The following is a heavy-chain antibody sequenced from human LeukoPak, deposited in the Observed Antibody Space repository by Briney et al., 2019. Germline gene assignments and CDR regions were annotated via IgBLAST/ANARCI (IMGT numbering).Heavy chain of an antibody. D-gene: IGHD6-13*01. CDR1: GGTFSSYT. J-gene: IGHJ4*02. CDR3: ARERIAAASDFDY. V-gene: IGHV1-69*04. CDR2: IIPILGIA. Sequence: SVKVSCKATGGTFSSYTISWVRQAPGQGLEWVGSIIPILGIANYAQKFQGRVTNTANQYTGTAYKELSSRRSEDTAVYYCARERIAAASDFDYWGQGTLVTVSS.